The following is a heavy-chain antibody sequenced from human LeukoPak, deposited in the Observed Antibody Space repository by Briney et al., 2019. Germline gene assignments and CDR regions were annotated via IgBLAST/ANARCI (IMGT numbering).Heavy chain of an antibody. Sequence: SETLSLTCSVSGDSVSNFYWNWIRQPPGKGMEWIGNIHDSGNSNYNPSLQSRVTMSIDTSRRQLFLKLTSVTAADTAIYYCALAPNSNWFDFWGRGTLVTVSS. CDR2: IHDSGNS. V-gene: IGHV4-59*08. D-gene: IGHD2-8*01. J-gene: IGHJ5*01. CDR1: GDSVSNFY. CDR3: ALAPNSNWFDF.